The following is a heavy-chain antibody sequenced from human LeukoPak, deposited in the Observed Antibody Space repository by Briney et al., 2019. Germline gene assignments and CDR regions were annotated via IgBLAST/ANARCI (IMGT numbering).Heavy chain of an antibody. D-gene: IGHD2-21*01. J-gene: IGHJ4*02. V-gene: IGHV1-69*13. CDR3: ARAGAYCGGDCYRLDY. CDR1: GGIFSSYA. Sequence: ASVNVSCKASGGIFSSYAISWVRQAPGQGLEWMGGIIPIFGTTNYAQKFQGRVTITADESTSTAYMELSSLRSEDTAVYYCARAGAYCGGDCYRLDYWGQGTLVTVSS. CDR2: IIPIFGTT.